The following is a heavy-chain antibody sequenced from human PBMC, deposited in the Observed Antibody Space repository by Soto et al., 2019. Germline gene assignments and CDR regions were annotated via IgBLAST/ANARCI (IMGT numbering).Heavy chain of an antibody. Sequence: QVQLVESGGGVVQPGRSLRLSCAASGFTFSSYGMHWVRQAPGKGLEWVAVIWYDGSNKYYADSVKGRFTISRDNSKNTLYLQMKGLRAEDTAVYYCARRDYDSSGYYDVNYWGQGTLVTVSS. D-gene: IGHD3-22*01. CDR1: GFTFSSYG. V-gene: IGHV3-33*01. CDR2: IWYDGSNK. CDR3: ARRDYDSSGYYDVNY. J-gene: IGHJ4*02.